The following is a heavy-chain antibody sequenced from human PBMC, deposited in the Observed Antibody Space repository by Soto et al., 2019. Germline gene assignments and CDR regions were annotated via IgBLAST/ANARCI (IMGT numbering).Heavy chain of an antibody. CDR3: GGGYCTTLMCLRAQYGLAG. CDR1: GFTFSDHH. D-gene: IGHD2-8*01. Sequence: GSLRLSCAATGFTFSDHHMDWDRPAPGKGLDWIGRTARKDESYPTGYTASLQGRFTVSRPDSKRTLLLQTNSLRTADTAGYYCGGGYCTTLMCLRAQYGLAGWGKGT. V-gene: IGHV3-72*01. CDR2: TARKDESYPT. J-gene: IGHJ6*04.